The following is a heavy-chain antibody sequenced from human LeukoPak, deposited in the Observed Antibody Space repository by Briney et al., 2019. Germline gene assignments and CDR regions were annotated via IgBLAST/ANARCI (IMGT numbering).Heavy chain of an antibody. Sequence: PGGSLRLSCAASGFTFSSYAMSWVRQAPGKGLEWVSSISSSSSYIYYADSAKGRFTISRDNAKNSLYLQMNSLRAEDTAVYYCARVDWGRHYYDSSGYYFDYWGQGTLVTVSS. D-gene: IGHD3-22*01. J-gene: IGHJ4*02. CDR3: ARVDWGRHYYDSSGYYFDY. V-gene: IGHV3-21*01. CDR1: GFTFSSYA. CDR2: ISSSSSYI.